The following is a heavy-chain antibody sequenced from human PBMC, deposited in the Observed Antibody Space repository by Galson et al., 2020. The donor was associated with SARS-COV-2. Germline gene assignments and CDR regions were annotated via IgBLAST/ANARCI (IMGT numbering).Heavy chain of an antibody. CDR2: IYWDDDK. CDR3: AHSTDPYYDFWSGSPRSYYYYGMDV. D-gene: IGHD3-3*01. J-gene: IGHJ6*02. V-gene: IGHV2-5*02. Sequence: GPTLVKPTQTLTLTCTFSGFSLSTSGVGVGWIRQPPGKALEWLALIYWDDDKRYSPSLKSRLTITKDTSKNQVVLTMTNMDPVDTATYYCAHSTDPYYDFWSGSPRSYYYYGMDVWGQGTTVTVSS. CDR1: GFSLSTSGVG.